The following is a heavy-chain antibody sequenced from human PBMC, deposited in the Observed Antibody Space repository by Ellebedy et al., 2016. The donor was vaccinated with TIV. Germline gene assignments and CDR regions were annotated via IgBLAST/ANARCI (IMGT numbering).Heavy chain of an antibody. D-gene: IGHD6-13*01. CDR1: GFTLSNYW. CDR2: INQDGSEK. V-gene: IGHV3-7*03. J-gene: IGHJ4*02. CDR3: ARAVGGSSSL. Sequence: GESLKISCAASGFTLSNYWMSWVRQAPGKGLEWVANINQDGSEKYYVDSVKGRFSISRDNAKNSLYLQMNSLRAEDTAVYYCARAVGGSSSLWGQGTLVTVSS.